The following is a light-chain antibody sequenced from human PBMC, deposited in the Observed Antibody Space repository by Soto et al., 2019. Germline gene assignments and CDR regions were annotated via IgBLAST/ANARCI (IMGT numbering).Light chain of an antibody. CDR3: QQFNSYPIT. J-gene: IGKJ5*01. CDR1: QGISSY. Sequence: DIQLTQSPSFLSASVGDRVTITCRASQGISSYLAWYQQKPGKAPKLLIYAASTLQTGVPSRFSGSGSETEFTLTIRSLQPEDFATYYCQQFNSYPITFGQGTRLEIK. V-gene: IGKV1-9*01. CDR2: AAS.